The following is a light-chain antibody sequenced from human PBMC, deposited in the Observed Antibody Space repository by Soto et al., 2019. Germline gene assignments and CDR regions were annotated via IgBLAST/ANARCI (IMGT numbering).Light chain of an antibody. Sequence: DIQMTQSPSSLSASVGDRVTITCRTSQSVNNYLNWYQQKPGKAPKFLIYAASSLQGGVPSRFSGSGSGTEFTLTISGLHPDDFATYFCQQYKTYSTFGQGTKVDIK. CDR3: QQYKTYST. CDR1: QSVNNY. V-gene: IGKV1-39*01. CDR2: AAS. J-gene: IGKJ1*01.